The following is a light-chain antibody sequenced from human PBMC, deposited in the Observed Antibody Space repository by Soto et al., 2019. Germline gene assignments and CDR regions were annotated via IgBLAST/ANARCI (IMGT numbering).Light chain of an antibody. J-gene: IGKJ2*01. CDR1: QSVFYSSNNKNY. CDR2: WAS. CDR3: QQYYSTPPYT. V-gene: IGKV4-1*01. Sequence: IVMTQSPDSLAVSLGERATINCKSSQSVFYSSNNKNYLAWYRQKPGQPPKLLIYWASIRESGVPDRISGSGSGTDFTLTISSLQAEDVAVYYCQQYYSTPPYTFGQGTNLEIK.